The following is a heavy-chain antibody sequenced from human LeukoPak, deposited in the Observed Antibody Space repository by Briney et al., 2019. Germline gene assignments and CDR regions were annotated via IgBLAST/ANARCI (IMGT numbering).Heavy chain of an antibody. CDR1: GGSFSGYY. Sequence: SETLSLTCAVYGGSFSGYYWSWIRQPPGKGLEWIGEINHSGSTNYNPSLKSRVTISVDTSKNQFSLKLSSVTAADTAVYYCARGGRYSPYGASYYYGMDVWGQGTTVTVSS. CDR2: INHSGST. V-gene: IGHV4-34*01. CDR3: ARGGRYSPYGASYYYGMDV. D-gene: IGHD1-1*01. J-gene: IGHJ6*02.